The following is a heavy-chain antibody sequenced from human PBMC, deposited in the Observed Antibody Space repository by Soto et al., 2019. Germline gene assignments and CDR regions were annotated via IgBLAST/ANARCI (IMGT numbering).Heavy chain of an antibody. J-gene: IGHJ4*02. V-gene: IGHV4-59*08. Sequence: SETLSLTCTVSGGSISSYYWSWIRQPPGKGLEWIGYIYYSGSTNYNPSLKSRVTISVDTSKNQFSLKLSSVTAADTAVYYCARHSIFGVVILDDXGQGTLVTVSS. CDR1: GGSISSYY. CDR3: ARHSIFGVVILDD. CDR2: IYYSGST. D-gene: IGHD3-3*01.